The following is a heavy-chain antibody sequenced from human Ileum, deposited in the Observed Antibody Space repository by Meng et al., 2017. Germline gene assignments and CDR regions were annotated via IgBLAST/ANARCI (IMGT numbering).Heavy chain of an antibody. Sequence: QVQRQAAGPRLVKPSGTLSLTCAVSGTWWSWVRQPPGKGLEWIGEIFQSGRTNYNPSLKSRVTISIDKSKSQISLQLSAVTAADTAVYSCATSNDRDVYYLGYWGQGTLVTVSS. CDR1: GTW. V-gene: IGHV4-4*02. CDR3: ATSNDRDVYYLGY. CDR2: IFQSGRT. D-gene: IGHD3-22*01. J-gene: IGHJ4*02.